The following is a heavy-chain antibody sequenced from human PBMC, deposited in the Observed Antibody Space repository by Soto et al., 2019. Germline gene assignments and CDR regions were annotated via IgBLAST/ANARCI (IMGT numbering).Heavy chain of an antibody. Sequence: QVQLVESGGGVVQPGRSLRLSCAASGFTFSSYGMHWVRQAPGKGLEWVAVIWYDGSNKYYADSVKGRFTISRDSSKNTLYLQMNSLRAEDTAVYYCAREGNSGSFQDYWGQGTLVTVSS. J-gene: IGHJ4*02. CDR3: AREGNSGSFQDY. D-gene: IGHD1-26*01. CDR2: IWYDGSNK. V-gene: IGHV3-33*01. CDR1: GFTFSSYG.